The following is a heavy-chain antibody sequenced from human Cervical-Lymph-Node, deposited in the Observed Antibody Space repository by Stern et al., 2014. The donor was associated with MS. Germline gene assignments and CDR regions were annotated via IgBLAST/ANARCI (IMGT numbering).Heavy chain of an antibody. CDR1: GDSISSDNW. V-gene: IGHV4-4*02. J-gene: IGHJ5*02. CDR3: ARVSISGYDYFDP. D-gene: IGHD5-12*01. Sequence: QLQLQESGPGLVKPSGTLSLTCAVSGDSISSDNWWSWVRQPPGKGLEWIGEIHHSENTNYKPSLKSRLTFSIDKSKNNFSLRLSSVTAADTAVYYCARVSISGYDYFDPWGQGTLVTVSS. CDR2: IHHSENT.